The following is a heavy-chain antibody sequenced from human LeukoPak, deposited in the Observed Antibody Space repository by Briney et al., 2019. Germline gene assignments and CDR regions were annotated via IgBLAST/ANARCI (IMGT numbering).Heavy chain of an antibody. V-gene: IGHV3-74*01. Sequence: PGGSLRLSCAASGFTFSTYWMHWVRQAPGKGLVWVARIDSDGRSTSYADSVKGRFTISRDNSKNTLYLQMNSLRAEDTAVYYCARDRWELLWTPPRNPQVAPDYWGQGTLVTVSS. J-gene: IGHJ4*02. CDR2: IDSDGRST. CDR1: GFTFSTYW. CDR3: ARDRWELLWTPPRNPQVAPDY. D-gene: IGHD1-26*01.